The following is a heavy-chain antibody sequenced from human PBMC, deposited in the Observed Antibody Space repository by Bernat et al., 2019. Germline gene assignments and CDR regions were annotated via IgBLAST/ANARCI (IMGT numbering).Heavy chain of an antibody. J-gene: IGHJ6*02. CDR3: AKRVMVFAMPVAYYYYAMDV. D-gene: IGHD2-8*01. CDR1: GFTFSNYA. V-gene: IGHV3-23*01. CDR2: ISGSGGST. Sequence: EVQLLESGGGLAQPGGSLRLSCAASGFTFSNYAMSWVRQAPGKGLEWVSTISGSGGSTYYADSVKGRFTISRDNSKNTLYLQMNSLRAEDTAVYYCAKRVMVFAMPVAYYYYAMDVWGQGTAVTVSS.